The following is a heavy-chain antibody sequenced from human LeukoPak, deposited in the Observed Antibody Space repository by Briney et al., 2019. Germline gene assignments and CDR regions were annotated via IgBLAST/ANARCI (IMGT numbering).Heavy chain of an antibody. D-gene: IGHD3-22*01. J-gene: IGHJ4*02. CDR2: ICPDGTVT. CDR3: ARNLYDSGGYYLGLDY. V-gene: IGHV3-74*01. CDR1: GFTFSTYC. Sequence: GGSLRLSCAASGFTFSTYCMHWVRQAPGKGPMWVSRICPDGTVTNYADSVKARFIISRDNARNTVYLQMNSLRVEDTAVYYCARNLYDSGGYYLGLDYWGQGTLVTVSS.